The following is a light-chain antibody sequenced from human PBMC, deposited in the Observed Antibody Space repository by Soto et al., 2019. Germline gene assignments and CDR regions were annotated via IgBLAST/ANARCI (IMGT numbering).Light chain of an antibody. CDR3: QQYTNWPHT. CDR1: QSVSSN. V-gene: IGKV3-15*01. J-gene: IGKJ1*01. Sequence: EIVMTQSPATLSVSPGERATLSCRASQSVSSNLAWYQQKPGQAPRLLIYGASSRATGIPARFSGSGSGTEFTRTISSLQSEEFAVYYCQQYTNWPHTFGQGTKVEIQ. CDR2: GAS.